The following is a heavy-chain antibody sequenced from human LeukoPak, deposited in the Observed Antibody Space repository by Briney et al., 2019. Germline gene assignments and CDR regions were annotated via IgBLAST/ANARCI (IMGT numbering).Heavy chain of an antibody. D-gene: IGHD2-2*03. CDR1: GGSISSSSYS. J-gene: IGHJ3*02. Sequence: PSETLSLTCTVSGGSISSSSYSWGWIRQPPGKGLEWIGSIYYSGSTYYNPSLKSRVTISVDTSKNQFSLKLSSVTAADTAVYYCARHVDIVDAFDIWGQGTMVTVSS. V-gene: IGHV4-39*01. CDR3: ARHVDIVDAFDI. CDR2: IYYSGST.